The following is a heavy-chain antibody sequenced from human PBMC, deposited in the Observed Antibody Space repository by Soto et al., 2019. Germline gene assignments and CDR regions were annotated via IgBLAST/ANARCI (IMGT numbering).Heavy chain of an antibody. CDR3: ARDTHAPSRYSGTYYVWFDP. V-gene: IGHV1-18*04. J-gene: IGHJ5*02. CDR1: GYSFITYG. Sequence: QVQLVQSGAEVKKPGASVKVSCKASGYSFITYGISWVRQAPGQGLEWMGWISPHNGNTEYAEKLQGRVTMTTDTSTSTAYMELRSLRSDDTAVYYCARDTHAPSRYSGTYYVWFDPWGQGTLVTVSS. CDR2: ISPHNGNT. D-gene: IGHD1-26*01.